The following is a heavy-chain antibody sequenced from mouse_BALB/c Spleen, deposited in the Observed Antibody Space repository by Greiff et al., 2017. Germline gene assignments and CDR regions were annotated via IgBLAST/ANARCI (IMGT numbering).Heavy chain of an antibody. CDR3: AREGYGNYVGYAMDY. V-gene: IGHV5-4*02. CDR2: ISDGGSYT. D-gene: IGHD2-10*02. CDR1: GFTFSDYY. Sequence: EVQVVESGGGLVKPGGSLKLSCAASGFTFSDYYMYWVRQTPEKRLEWVATISDGGSYTYYPDSVKGRFTISRDNAKNNLYLQMSSLKSEDTAMYYCAREGYGNYVGYAMDYWGQGTSVTGAS. J-gene: IGHJ4*01.